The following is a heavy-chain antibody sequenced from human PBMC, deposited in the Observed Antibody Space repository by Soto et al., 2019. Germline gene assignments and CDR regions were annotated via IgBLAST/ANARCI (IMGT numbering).Heavy chain of an antibody. CDR2: IKQDGSEK. Sequence: EVQLVESGGGWVQTGGSLRLSCAASGFIFGNYWMSWVRQAPGKGLEWVANIKQDGSEKYYVDSVKGRFTISRDNAKNSLYLQMNSLRVEDTALYYCANERGDGGSDYWGQGTLVTVAS. V-gene: IGHV3-7*01. D-gene: IGHD2-21*02. J-gene: IGHJ4*02. CDR1: GFIFGNYW. CDR3: ANERGDGGSDY.